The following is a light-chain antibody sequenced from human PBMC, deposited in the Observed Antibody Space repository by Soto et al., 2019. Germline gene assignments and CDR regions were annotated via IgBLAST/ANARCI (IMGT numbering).Light chain of an antibody. CDR1: SSNIGGNY. Sequence: QSVLTQPPSASGTPGQRVTISCSGSSSNIGGNYVYWYQHLPGTAPKLLIYRNNQRPSGVPDRFSASKSGTSASLAISVLRSEVGADYYCQPGDTSLRGVVFGGGTKRTAL. CDR3: QPGDTSLRGVV. V-gene: IGLV1-47*01. CDR2: RNN. J-gene: IGLJ2*01.